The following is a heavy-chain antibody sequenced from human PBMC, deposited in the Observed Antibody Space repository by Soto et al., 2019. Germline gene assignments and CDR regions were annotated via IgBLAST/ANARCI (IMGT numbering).Heavy chain of an antibody. CDR1: GYSFTSYW. D-gene: IGHD6-25*01. J-gene: IGHJ6*02. Sequence: RGESLKISCKGSGYSFTSYWIGWVRQMPGKGLEWMGIIYPGDSGTRYSPSFQGQVTISADKSISTAYLQWSSLKASDTAMYFCARHQGLPNYYYYGMDVWGQGTTVTVSS. CDR3: ARHQGLPNYYYYGMDV. CDR2: IYPGDSGT. V-gene: IGHV5-51*01.